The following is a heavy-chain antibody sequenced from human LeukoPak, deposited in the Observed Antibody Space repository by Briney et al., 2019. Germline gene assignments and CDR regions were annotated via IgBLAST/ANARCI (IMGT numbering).Heavy chain of an antibody. CDR1: GFTFSSYA. J-gene: IGHJ4*02. D-gene: IGHD6-19*01. CDR2: TSYDGSNK. CDR3: ARDSPAVYSSGFRGHFDY. Sequence: GGSLRLSCAASGFTFSSYAMHWVRQAPGKGLEWVAVTSYDGSNKYYADSVKGRFTIFRDNSKNTLYLQMNSLRAEDTAVYYCARDSPAVYSSGFRGHFDYWGQGTLVTVSS. V-gene: IGHV3-30-3*01.